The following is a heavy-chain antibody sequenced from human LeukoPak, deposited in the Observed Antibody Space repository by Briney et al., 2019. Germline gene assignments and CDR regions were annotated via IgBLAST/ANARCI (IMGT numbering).Heavy chain of an antibody. V-gene: IGHV4-39*01. CDR2: IYYSGST. J-gene: IGHJ6*03. CDR3: ATGTNDILTGYYSYYYYYMDV. Sequence: SETLSLTCTVSGGSISSSSYYWGWIRQPPGKGLEWIGSIYYSGSTYYNPSLKSRVTISVDTSKNQFPLKLSSVTAADTAVYYCATGTNDILTGYYSYYYYYMDVWGKGTTVTISS. CDR1: GGSISSSSYY. D-gene: IGHD3-9*01.